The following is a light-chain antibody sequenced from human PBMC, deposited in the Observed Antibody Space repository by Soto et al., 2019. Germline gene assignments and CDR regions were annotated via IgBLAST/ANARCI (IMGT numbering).Light chain of an antibody. J-gene: IGKJ1*01. CDR2: GAS. Sequence: EIVMTQSPATLSMFLGERATLSCRASQSVSSTVPWYQQRPGQAPRLLIYGASTRAASIPPRFSGSESGTEFNIKISSLQSADLAVYYYQQYKDWPTPFGQGTQVPIK. CDR1: QSVSST. CDR3: QQYKDWPTP. V-gene: IGKV3-15*01.